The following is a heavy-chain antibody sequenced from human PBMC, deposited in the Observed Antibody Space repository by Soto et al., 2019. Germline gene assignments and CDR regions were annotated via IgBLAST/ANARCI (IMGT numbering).Heavy chain of an antibody. CDR3: IPSRCGGDWLRSYSSHYCYGFAV. J-gene: IGHJ6*02. CDR2: MYWDDDK. V-gene: IGHV2-5*04. Sequence: ITLKESGPTLVKPTQTLTLTCSVSGFSLNTGGLGVGCIRQPPGKALEWLALMYWDDDKRYSPSLRNRLSISNDPSNPMEIFTITTMDPVDTVTYYCIPSRCGGDWLRSYSSHYCYGFAVWGQGTTVTVSS. D-gene: IGHD2-21*02. CDR1: GFSLNTGGLG.